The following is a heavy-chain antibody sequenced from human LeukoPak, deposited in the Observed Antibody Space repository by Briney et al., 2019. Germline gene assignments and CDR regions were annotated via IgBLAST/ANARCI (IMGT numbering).Heavy chain of an antibody. CDR2: IYYSGST. CDR1: GGSISSYY. D-gene: IGHD3-3*01. Sequence: SETLPLTCTVSGGSISSYYWSWIRQPPGKGLEWIGYIYYSGSTNYNPSLKSRVTISVDTSKNQFSLKLSSVTAADTAVYYCARGVLRFLGADYTRYYYMDVWGKGTTVTVSS. J-gene: IGHJ6*03. CDR3: ARGVLRFLGADYTRYYYMDV. V-gene: IGHV4-59*01.